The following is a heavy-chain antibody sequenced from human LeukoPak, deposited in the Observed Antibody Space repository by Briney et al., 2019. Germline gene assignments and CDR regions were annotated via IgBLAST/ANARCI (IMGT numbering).Heavy chain of an antibody. CDR1: GYTFTSYG. D-gene: IGHD6-6*01. CDR2: ISAYNGNT. V-gene: IGHV1-18*01. CDR3: ARTSDEYSSSYFDY. Sequence: ASVKVSCKASGYTFTSYGISWVRQAPGQGLEWMGWISAYNGNTNYAQKLQGRVTMTTDTSTSTAYMELRSLRSDDTAVYHCARTSDEYSSSYFDYWGQGTLVTVSS. J-gene: IGHJ4*02.